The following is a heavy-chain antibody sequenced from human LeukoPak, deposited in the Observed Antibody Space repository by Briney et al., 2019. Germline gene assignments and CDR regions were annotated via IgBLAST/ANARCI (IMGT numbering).Heavy chain of an antibody. CDR1: GFTFSTYA. J-gene: IGHJ4*02. CDR3: AKDRGY. V-gene: IGHV3-23*01. CDR2: ISGSGDVT. Sequence: GGSLRLSCAASGFTFSTYAMTWVRQAPGKGLEWVSAISGSGDVTYYADSVKGRFTISGDNVKNTLYLQMDSLRDEDTAVYYCAKDRGYWGQGTLVTVSS.